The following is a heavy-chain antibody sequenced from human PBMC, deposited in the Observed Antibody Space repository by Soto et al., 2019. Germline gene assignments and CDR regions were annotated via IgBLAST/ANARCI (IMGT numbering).Heavy chain of an antibody. J-gene: IGHJ6*02. D-gene: IGHD5-12*01. CDR2: IRNKAESYTT. CDR1: RVTLSDHF. CDR3: AADIVGTGSY. V-gene: IGHV3-72*01. Sequence: EVQLVESGGGLVQPGGSLRLSCAASRVTLSDHFVDWVRQAPGKGLEWVGRIRNKAESYTTDYAASVEGRFTISRDDSSNSLYLQMNSLKTEDTAVYYCAADIVGTGSYWGQGTTVTVSS.